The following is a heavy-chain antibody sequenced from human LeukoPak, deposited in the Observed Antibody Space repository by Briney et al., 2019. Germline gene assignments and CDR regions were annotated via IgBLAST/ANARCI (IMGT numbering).Heavy chain of an antibody. J-gene: IGHJ6*02. V-gene: IGHV3-30-3*01. Sequence: TGGSLRLSCAASGFTFSSYAMHWVRQAPGKGLEWVAVISYDGSNKYYADSVKGRFTISRDNSKNTLYLQMNSLRAEDTAVYYCAREGYVYYYGMDVWGQGTTVTVSS. CDR3: AREGYVYYYGMDV. D-gene: IGHD2-15*01. CDR1: GFTFSSYA. CDR2: ISYDGSNK.